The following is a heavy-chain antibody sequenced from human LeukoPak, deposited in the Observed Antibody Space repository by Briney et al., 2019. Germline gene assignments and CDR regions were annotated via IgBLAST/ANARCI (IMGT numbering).Heavy chain of an antibody. CDR3: TRDEKWLVQKGDDAFDI. Sequence: PGRSLRLSCTASGFTFGDYAMSWVRQAPGKGLEWVGFIRSKAYGGTTEYAASVKGRFTISRDDSKSIAYLQMNSLKTEDTAVYYCTRDEKWLVQKGDDAFDIWGQGTMVTVSS. CDR1: GFTFGDYA. D-gene: IGHD6-19*01. CDR2: IRSKAYGGTT. J-gene: IGHJ3*02. V-gene: IGHV3-49*04.